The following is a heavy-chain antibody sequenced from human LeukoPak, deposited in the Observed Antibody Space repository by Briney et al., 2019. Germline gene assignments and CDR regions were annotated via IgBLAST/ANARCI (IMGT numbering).Heavy chain of an antibody. Sequence: SETLSLTCTVSGGSISSGGYYWSWIRQPPGKGLEWIGYIYHGGSTYYKSSLESRVTISVDSSKKQFSLKLSSATAADTAVYYCARESMGTTSFDHWGQGTLVTVSS. CDR3: ARESMGTTSFDH. V-gene: IGHV4-30-2*01. J-gene: IGHJ4*02. D-gene: IGHD1-7*01. CDR1: GGSISSGGYY. CDR2: IYHGGST.